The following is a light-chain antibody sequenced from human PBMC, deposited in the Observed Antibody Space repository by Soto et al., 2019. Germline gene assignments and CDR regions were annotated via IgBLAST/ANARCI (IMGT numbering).Light chain of an antibody. J-gene: IGLJ3*02. V-gene: IGLV1-40*01. CDR1: SSNIGAGYD. CDR3: QSYDSSLGDLWV. CDR2: GNS. Sequence: QSVLTQPPSVSGAPGQRVTISCTESSSNIGAGYDVHWYQQLPGTAPKLLIYGNSNRPSGVPDRFSGSKSGTSASLAITGLQAEDEADYYCQSYDSSLGDLWVFGGGTKLTVL.